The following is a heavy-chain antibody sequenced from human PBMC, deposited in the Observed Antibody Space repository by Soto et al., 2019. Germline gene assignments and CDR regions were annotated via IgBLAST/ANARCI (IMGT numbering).Heavy chain of an antibody. J-gene: IGHJ4*02. CDR2: IYWDDDK. CDR3: ARKNEGDSPTDY. CDR1: GFSLSTRGVG. V-gene: IGHV2-5*02. D-gene: IGHD2-21*02. Sequence: QITLKESGPTLVKPTQNLTLTCTFSGFSLSTRGVGVGWIRQPPGKALEWLAVIYWDDDKRYSPSLQSRLTNTTDTSKNQGDLTMPNLDPADTATYYCARKNEGDSPTDYWGQGTLVTVSS.